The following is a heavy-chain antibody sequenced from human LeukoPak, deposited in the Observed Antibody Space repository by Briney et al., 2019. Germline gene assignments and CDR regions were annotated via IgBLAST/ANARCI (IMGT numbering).Heavy chain of an antibody. CDR1: GGSFSGYY. Sequence: SETLSLTCAVYGGSFSGYYWSWIRQPPGKGLEWIGEINHSGSTNYNPSLKSRVTISVDTSKNQFSLKLSSVTAADTAVYYCARRVWGSYRYYYYCMDVWGKGTTVTVSS. D-gene: IGHD3-16*02. CDR2: INHSGST. CDR3: ARRVWGSYRYYYYCMDV. V-gene: IGHV4-34*01. J-gene: IGHJ6*03.